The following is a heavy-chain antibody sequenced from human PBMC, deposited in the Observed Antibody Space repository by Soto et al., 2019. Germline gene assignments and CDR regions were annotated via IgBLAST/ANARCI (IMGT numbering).Heavy chain of an antibody. CDR3: ARHTYYDFWSGYSRGAFDI. V-gene: IGHV4-59*01. J-gene: IGHJ3*02. Sequence: SETLSLTCTVSGGSISSYYWSWIRQPPGKGLEWIGYIYYSGSTNYNPSLKSRVTISVDTSKNQFSLKLSSVTAADTAVYYCARHTYYDFWSGYSRGAFDIWGQGTMVTV. CDR1: GGSISSYY. D-gene: IGHD3-3*01. CDR2: IYYSGST.